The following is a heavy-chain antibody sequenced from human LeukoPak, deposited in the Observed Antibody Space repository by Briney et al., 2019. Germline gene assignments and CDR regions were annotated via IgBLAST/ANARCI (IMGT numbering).Heavy chain of an antibody. CDR2: IYSGGST. D-gene: IGHD3-3*01. CDR1: GFTVSSNY. V-gene: IGHV3-53*01. J-gene: IGHJ6*02. Sequence: PGGSLRLSCAASGFTVSSNYMSWVRKAPGKGLEWVSVIYSGGSTYYADSVKGRFTISRDNSKNTLYLQMSSLRAEDTAVYYCASRSEEDYYYYYGMDVWGQGTTVTVSS. CDR3: ASRSEEDYYYYYGMDV.